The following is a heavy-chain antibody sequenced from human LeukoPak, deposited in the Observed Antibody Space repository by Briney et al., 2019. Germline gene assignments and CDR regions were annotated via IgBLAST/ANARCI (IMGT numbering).Heavy chain of an antibody. CDR3: ARAGLVGGYFGY. Sequence: TGGSLRLSCAASGFTFSSYSMNWVRQAPGKGLEWVSYISSSSSTIYYADSVKGRFTISRDKVKNSLYLQMKSLRAEDTAVYYCARAGLVGGYFGYWGQGTLVTVSS. V-gene: IGHV3-48*01. J-gene: IGHJ4*02. CDR1: GFTFSSYS. CDR2: ISSSSSTI. D-gene: IGHD1-26*01.